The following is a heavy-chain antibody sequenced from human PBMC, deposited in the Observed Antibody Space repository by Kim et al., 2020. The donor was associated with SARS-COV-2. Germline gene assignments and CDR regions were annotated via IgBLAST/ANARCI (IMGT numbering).Heavy chain of an antibody. J-gene: IGHJ6*02. CDR3: ARAAGRNYGMDV. CDR1: GGSFSGYY. Sequence: SETLSLTCAVYGGSFSGYYWSWIRQPPGKGLEWIGEINHSGSTNYNPSLKSRVTISVDTSKNQFSLKLSSVTAADTAVYYCARAAGRNYGMDVWGQGTTVTVSS. D-gene: IGHD6-13*01. CDR2: INHSGST. V-gene: IGHV4-34*01.